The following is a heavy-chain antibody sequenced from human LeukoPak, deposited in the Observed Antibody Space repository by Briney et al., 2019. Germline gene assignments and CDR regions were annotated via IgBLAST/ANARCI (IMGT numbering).Heavy chain of an antibody. CDR2: MRSEARGGTP. CDR1: GLTLRNAW. CDR3: TTEGFTYGHHALGI. D-gene: IGHD5-18*01. Sequence: GGSLRLSCATSGLTLRNAWISWVRQAPAKGLEWVGRMRSEARGGTPDYAALVKGRFIISIDDSRSTLYLQMHSLETEDTALYYCTTEGFTYGHHALGIWGQGTVVTVSS. J-gene: IGHJ3*02. V-gene: IGHV3-15*01.